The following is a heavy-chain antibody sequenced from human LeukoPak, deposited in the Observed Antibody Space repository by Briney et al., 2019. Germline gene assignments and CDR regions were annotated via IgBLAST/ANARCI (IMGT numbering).Heavy chain of an antibody. CDR1: GFTFSSYA. D-gene: IGHD2-15*01. Sequence: GGSLRLSCAASGFTFSSYAMHWVRQAPGKGLEYGSAISSNGGSTYYANSVKGRFTISRDNSKNTLYLQMGSLRAEDMAVYYCARDGGYCSGGSCPAYYFDYWGQGTLVTVSS. CDR3: ARDGGYCSGGSCPAYYFDY. V-gene: IGHV3-64*01. J-gene: IGHJ4*02. CDR2: ISSNGGST.